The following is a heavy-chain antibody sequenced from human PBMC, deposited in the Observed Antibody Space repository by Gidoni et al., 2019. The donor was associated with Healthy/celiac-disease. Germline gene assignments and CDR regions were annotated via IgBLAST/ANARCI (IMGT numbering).Heavy chain of an antibody. J-gene: IGHJ6*02. D-gene: IGHD3-10*01. V-gene: IGHV3-21*01. CDR1: GFTYSSYS. CDR3: ARVLVTMVRGVIIIDDYYYYGMDV. CDR2: MSSSSSYI. Sequence: EVQLVEYGGGLVKPGGSLSLSFAAAGFTYSSYSMKWVRRAPGKGLEWVSFMSSSSSYIYSADSVKGRFTISRDNAKNSLYLQMNSLRAEDTAVYYCARVLVTMVRGVIIIDDYYYYGMDVWGQGTTVTVSS.